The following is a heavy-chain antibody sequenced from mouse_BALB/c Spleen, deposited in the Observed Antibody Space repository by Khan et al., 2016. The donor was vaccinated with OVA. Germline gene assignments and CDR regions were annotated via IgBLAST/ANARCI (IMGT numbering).Heavy chain of an antibody. Sequence: QVQLKQSGAELARPGASVRMSCKASGYTFTSYTMHWVRQRPGQALEWIGYIDPSSAYPNYNQKFRDKATLTADKSSSTAYIQLSSLTSEDSAVHYCARSAFYGRSSYVDYWGPGTTLTVSS. V-gene: IGHV1-4*01. D-gene: IGHD1-1*01. CDR3: ARSAFYGRSSYVDY. CDR2: IDPSSAYP. J-gene: IGHJ2*01. CDR1: GYTFTSYT.